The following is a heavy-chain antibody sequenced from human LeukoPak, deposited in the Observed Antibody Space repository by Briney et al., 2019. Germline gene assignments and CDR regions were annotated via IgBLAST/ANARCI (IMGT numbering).Heavy chain of an antibody. Sequence: GGSLRLSCAASGFTFSSYEMQGVRPAPRKGLEGVSYISSSGSTIYYADSVRGRFPISRDNAKTSLYLKMNSLRAEDTAVYYCARDYGRSSPFDYWGQGTLVTVSS. V-gene: IGHV3-48*03. D-gene: IGHD4-23*01. CDR2: ISSSGSTI. CDR3: ARDYGRSSPFDY. CDR1: GFTFSSYE. J-gene: IGHJ4*02.